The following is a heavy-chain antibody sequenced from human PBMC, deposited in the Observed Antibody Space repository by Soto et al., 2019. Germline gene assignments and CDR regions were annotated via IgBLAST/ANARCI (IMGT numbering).Heavy chain of an antibody. V-gene: IGHV1-18*01. Sequence: QVQLVQSGDEVKKPGASVKVSCKASGYTFTSYGISWVRQAPGQGLEWMGWISDYKGNTNDAQKLQGRVSMTTDTTTTTAYMELRRLRSDDTAVYYCARDLSGNRGYWGQGTLVTVSS. D-gene: IGHD2-15*01. CDR1: GYTFTSYG. CDR3: ARDLSGNRGY. CDR2: ISDYKGNT. J-gene: IGHJ4*02.